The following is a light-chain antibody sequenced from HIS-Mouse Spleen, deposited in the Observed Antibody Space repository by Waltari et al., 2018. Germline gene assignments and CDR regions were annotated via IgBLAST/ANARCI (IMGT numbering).Light chain of an antibody. J-gene: IGKJ2*01. CDR1: QSLLHSNGYNY. CDR2: LGS. Sequence: EIVMTQSQLSLPVTPGDPAYISCTSSQSLLHSNGYNYLDWYLQKPGQSPQLLIYLGSNRASGVPDRFSGSGSGTDFTLKISRVEAEDVGVYYCMQALQTPVTFGQGTKLEIK. CDR3: MQALQTPVT. V-gene: IGKV2-28*01.